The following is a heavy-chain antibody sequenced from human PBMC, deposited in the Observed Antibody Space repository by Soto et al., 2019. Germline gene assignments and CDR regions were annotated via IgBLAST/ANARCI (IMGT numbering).Heavy chain of an antibody. V-gene: IGHV1-46*03. CDR3: ARDLYDILTGYYEDY. D-gene: IGHD3-9*01. J-gene: IGHJ4*02. CDR2: INPSGGST. Sequence: GASVKVSCKASGYTFTSYYMHWVRQAPGQGLEWMGIINPSGGSTSYAQKFQGRVTMTRDTSTSTVYMELSSLRSEDTAVYYCARDLYDILTGYYEDYWGRGTLVTVSS. CDR1: GYTFTSYY.